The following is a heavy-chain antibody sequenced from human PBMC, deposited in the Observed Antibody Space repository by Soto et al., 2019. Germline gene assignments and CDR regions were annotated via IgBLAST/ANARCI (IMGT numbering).Heavy chain of an antibody. CDR3: AGASGYSYGNFDY. CDR1: GSTFSSYG. V-gene: IGHV3-33*01. Sequence: QVQLVESGGGVVQPGRSLSLSCAASGSTFSSYGMHWVRQAPGKGLEWVAVVWYDGSNKYYADSVKGRFTISRDNSKNTLYLQMNSLRGEDTAVYYCAGASGYSYGNFDYWGQGILVTVSS. D-gene: IGHD5-18*01. CDR2: VWYDGSNK. J-gene: IGHJ4*02.